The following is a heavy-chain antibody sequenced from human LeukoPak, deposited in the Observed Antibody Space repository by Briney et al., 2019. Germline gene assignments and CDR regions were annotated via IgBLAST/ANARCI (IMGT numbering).Heavy chain of an antibody. D-gene: IGHD3-10*01. CDR3: ARLLRMVRGVMSYYYYYYMDV. J-gene: IGHJ6*03. CDR1: GGSISSSSYY. V-gene: IGHV4-39*07. CDR2: INHSGST. Sequence: SETLSLTCTVSGGSISSSSYYWSWIRQPPGKGLEWIGEINHSGSTNYNPSLKSRVTISVDTSKNQFSLKLSSVTAADTAVYYCARLLRMVRGVMSYYYYYYMDVWGKGTTVTISS.